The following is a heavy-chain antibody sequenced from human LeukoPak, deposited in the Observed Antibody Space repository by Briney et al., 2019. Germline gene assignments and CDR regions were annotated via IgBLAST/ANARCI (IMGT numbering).Heavy chain of an antibody. V-gene: IGHV1-2*06. Sequence: ASVKVSCKASGYTFTSYYMHWLRQAPGQGLEWMGRINPNSGGTNYAQKFQGRVTMTRDTSISTAYMELSRLRSDDTAVYYCARGIAAAGILLYFDYWGQGTLVTVSS. J-gene: IGHJ4*02. CDR1: GYTFTSYY. CDR3: ARGIAAAGILLYFDY. CDR2: INPNSGGT. D-gene: IGHD6-13*01.